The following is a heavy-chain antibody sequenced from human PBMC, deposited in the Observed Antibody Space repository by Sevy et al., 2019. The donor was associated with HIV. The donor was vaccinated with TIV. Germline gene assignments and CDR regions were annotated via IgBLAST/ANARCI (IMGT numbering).Heavy chain of an antibody. CDR2: MKPHGSEK. Sequence: GGSLRLSCAASGFSFSSYWMSWVRQAPGRGLEWVANMKPHGSEKHYVDSVNGRFTISRDNAKNSLFLQMDSLRAEDTAVYYCVREGPLQTTYYFDYWGRGTLVTVSS. V-gene: IGHV3-7*01. CDR1: GFSFSSYW. CDR3: VREGPLQTTYYFDY. D-gene: IGHD1-1*01. J-gene: IGHJ4*01.